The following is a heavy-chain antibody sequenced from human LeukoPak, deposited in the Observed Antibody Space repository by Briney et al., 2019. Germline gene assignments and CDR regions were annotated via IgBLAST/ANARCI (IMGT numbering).Heavy chain of an antibody. D-gene: IGHD4-17*01. J-gene: IGHJ3*02. CDR1: AFISCSYE. V-gene: IGHV3-48*03. CDR2: ISSSGSTI. Sequence: PGGALRLSCAASAFISCSYEMDWVRHAPANGLVGVSYISSSGSTIYYADSVKGRFTISRDNAKNSLYLQMNSLRAEDTAVYYCARDETVRLDAFDIWGQGTMVTVSS. CDR3: ARDETVRLDAFDI.